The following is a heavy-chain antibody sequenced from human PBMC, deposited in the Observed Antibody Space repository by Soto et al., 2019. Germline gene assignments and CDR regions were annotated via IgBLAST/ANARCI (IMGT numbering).Heavy chain of an antibody. CDR2: ISGSGGTT. CDR3: AKDRFPNCGGDCYLNFYH. V-gene: IGHV3-23*01. CDR1: GFTFSSYA. Sequence: EVQLLESGGGLGQPGGSLRLSCAASGFTFSSYAMSWVRQAPGKGLEWVSSISGSGGTTYYADSVKGRFTISRDNSKNTLYLQMNSLRAEDTAIYYCAKDRFPNCGGDCYLNFYHWGQGTLVTVSS. D-gene: IGHD2-21*01. J-gene: IGHJ4*02.